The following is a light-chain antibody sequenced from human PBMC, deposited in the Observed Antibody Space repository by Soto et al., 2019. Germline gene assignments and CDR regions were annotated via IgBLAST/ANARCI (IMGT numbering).Light chain of an antibody. Sequence: QSVLTQPPSVSGAPGQRVTISCTGSSSNIGAGYDVHWYQQLPGTAPKLLIYGNFKRPSGVPDRFSGSKSGTSASLAITGLQAEDEADYYCQSYDSSLSGVVFGGGTKLTVL. CDR3: QSYDSSLSGVV. CDR1: SSNIGAGYD. CDR2: GNF. J-gene: IGLJ2*01. V-gene: IGLV1-40*01.